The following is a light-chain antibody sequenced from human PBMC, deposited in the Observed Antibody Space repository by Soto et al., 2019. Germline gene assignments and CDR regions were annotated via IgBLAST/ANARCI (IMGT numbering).Light chain of an antibody. CDR2: RNN. CDR3: AAWDDSLTGYV. Sequence: QSVLTQPPSASGTPGQRVTISCSGSNSNIGNNYVYWYQQPPGTAPKLLIYRNNQRPSGVPDRFSGSKSGTSASLAISGLRSEDEADYYCAAWDDSLTGYVLATGKKATV. J-gene: IGLJ1*01. CDR1: NSNIGNNY. V-gene: IGLV1-47*01.